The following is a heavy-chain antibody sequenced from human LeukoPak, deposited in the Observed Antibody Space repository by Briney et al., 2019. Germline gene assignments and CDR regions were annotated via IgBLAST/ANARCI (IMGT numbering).Heavy chain of an antibody. D-gene: IGHD1-14*01. J-gene: IGHJ6*02. CDR3: ARDGVNPDYYYYYGMDV. CDR2: IYSGGST. V-gene: IGHV3-66*01. CDR1: GFTVRSNY. Sequence: GGSLRLSCSAPGFTVRSNYMSWVRQAPGKGLEWVSVIYSGGSTYYADSVKGRFTISRDNSKNTLYLQMNSLRAEDTAVYYCARDGVNPDYYYYYGMDVWGQGTTVTVSS.